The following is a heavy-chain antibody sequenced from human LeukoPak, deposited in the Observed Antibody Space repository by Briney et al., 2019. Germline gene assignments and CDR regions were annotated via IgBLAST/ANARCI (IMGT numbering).Heavy chain of an antibody. CDR3: ARDKSGYYDSSGYSVGNWFDP. J-gene: IGHJ5*02. D-gene: IGHD3-22*01. Sequence: GGSLRLSCAASGFTFSSYSMNWVRQAPGKGLEWVSYISSSSSTIYYADSVKGRFTISRDNAKNSLYLQMNSLRDEDTAVYYCARDKSGYYDSSGYSVGNWFDPWGQGTLVTVSS. CDR1: GFTFSSYS. V-gene: IGHV3-48*02. CDR2: ISSSSSTI.